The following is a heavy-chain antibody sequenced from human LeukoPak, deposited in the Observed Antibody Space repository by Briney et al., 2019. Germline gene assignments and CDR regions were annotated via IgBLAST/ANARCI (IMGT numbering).Heavy chain of an antibody. V-gene: IGHV4-61*01. CDR3: ARDGAYCGGDCYAFDI. Sequence: SETLSLTCTVSGGSVSSGSYYWSWIRQPPGKGLEWIGYIYYSGSTYYNPSLKSRVTISVDTSKNQFSLKLSSMTAADTAVYYCARDGAYCGGDCYAFDIWGQGTMVTVSS. CDR2: IYYSGST. CDR1: GGSVSSGSYY. J-gene: IGHJ3*02. D-gene: IGHD2-21*02.